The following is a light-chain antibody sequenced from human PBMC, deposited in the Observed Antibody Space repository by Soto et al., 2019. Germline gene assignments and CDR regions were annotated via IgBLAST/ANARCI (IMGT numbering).Light chain of an antibody. CDR1: QSVSSSY. CDR2: GAS. CDR3: QQYGSSPPT. J-gene: IGKJ2*01. Sequence: EIVLTQSPGTLSLSPGERATLSCRASQSVSSSYLAWYQQKPGQAPWLLIYGASSRATGIPDRFSGSGSGTDFTLTISRLEPEDFAVYYCQQYGSSPPTFGQGTKLEIK. V-gene: IGKV3-20*01.